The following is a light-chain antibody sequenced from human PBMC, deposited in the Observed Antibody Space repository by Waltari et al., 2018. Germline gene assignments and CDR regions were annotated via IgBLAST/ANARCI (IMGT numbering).Light chain of an antibody. J-gene: IGLJ3*02. V-gene: IGLV2-23*01. CDR3: SSYADSDTWV. CDR2: EAS. CDR1: SSDFGNHNL. Sequence: QSALTQPASVSGSPGQSITISCSGTSSDFGNHNLVSWDPRHPGKPPKLIIYEASKRPSDISNHFSASKSGNTASLTISGLQAEDEADYFCSSYADSDTWVFGGGTRLTVL.